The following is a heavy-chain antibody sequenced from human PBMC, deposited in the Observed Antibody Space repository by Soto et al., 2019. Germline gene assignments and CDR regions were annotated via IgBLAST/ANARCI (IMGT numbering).Heavy chain of an antibody. CDR2: IFYSGST. D-gene: IGHD1-26*01. CDR3: ARRDRYSGTFFDY. V-gene: IGHV4-59*08. CDR1: GDSMSNYY. J-gene: IGHJ4*02. Sequence: QVQLQESGPGLVKASETLSLTCTVSGDSMSNYYWSWIRQPPGKGLEWIGYIFYSGSTTYNPSLKSRVTISVETSKNQCSLKLSSVTAADTAVYYCARRDRYSGTFFDYWGQGTLITVYS.